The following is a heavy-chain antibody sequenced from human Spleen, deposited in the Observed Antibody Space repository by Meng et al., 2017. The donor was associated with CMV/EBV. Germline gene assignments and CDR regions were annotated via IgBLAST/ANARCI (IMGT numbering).Heavy chain of an antibody. D-gene: IGHD5-18*01. V-gene: IGHV3-23*01. CDR2: ISASAGST. CDR3: AKMQLATALVANFDY. Sequence: LSLTCAASRFTFSSYAMSWVRQAPGRGLEWVSAISASAGSTDYADSVKGRFTISRDNSKNTLYLQMNSLRAEDTAVYYCAKMQLATALVANFDYWGQGTLVTVSS. J-gene: IGHJ4*02. CDR1: RFTFSSYA.